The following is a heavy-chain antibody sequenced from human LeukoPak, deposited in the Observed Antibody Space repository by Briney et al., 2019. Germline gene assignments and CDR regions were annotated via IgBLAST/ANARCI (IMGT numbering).Heavy chain of an antibody. V-gene: IGHV4-59*11. CDR1: GGSISSQY. CDR3: ARSRGNYYYYYMDV. CDR2: INDSEST. Sequence: PSETLSLTCTVSGGSISSQYWSWVRQAPGKGLEWVGYINDSESTNYNPSLKSRVTISVDTSKNQFSLKVSSVTAADTAVYYCARSRGNYYYYYMDVWGKGTTVTVSS. J-gene: IGHJ6*03. D-gene: IGHD1-14*01.